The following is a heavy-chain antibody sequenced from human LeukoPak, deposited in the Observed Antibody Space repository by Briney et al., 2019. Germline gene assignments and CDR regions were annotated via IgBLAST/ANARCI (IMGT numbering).Heavy chain of an antibody. CDR2: TSYSGST. Sequence: SQTLSLTCTVSGGSISSHYWSWIRQPPGKGLEWIGYTSYSGSTNFNTSLKSRVNISLDTSKNQFSLKLNSMTPADTAVYYCARGSRLDYGGIGEFDYWGQGTLVTVSS. J-gene: IGHJ4*02. CDR1: GGSISSHY. V-gene: IGHV4-59*11. CDR3: ARGSRLDYGGIGEFDY. D-gene: IGHD4-23*01.